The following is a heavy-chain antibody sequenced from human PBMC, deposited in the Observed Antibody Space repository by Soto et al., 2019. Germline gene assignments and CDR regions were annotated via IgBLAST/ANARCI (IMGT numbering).Heavy chain of an antibody. V-gene: IGHV1-46*01. CDR2: INPSDGST. D-gene: IGHD3-3*01. J-gene: IGHJ6*02. CDR3: ARDRITIFGVVNPSMHV. Sequence: ASVKVSCKAAGYTFTSYYMHWVRQAPGQGLEWMGIINPSDGSTSYAQKFQGRVTMTRDTSTSTVYMELSSLRSGDTAVYYCARDRITIFGVVNPSMHVWGQGTTVTVYS. CDR1: GYTFTSYY.